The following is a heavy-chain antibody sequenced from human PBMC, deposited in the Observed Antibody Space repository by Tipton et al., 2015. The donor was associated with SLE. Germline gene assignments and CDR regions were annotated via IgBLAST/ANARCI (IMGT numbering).Heavy chain of an antibody. CDR3: ARGIAVAASYYFDY. J-gene: IGHJ4*02. CDR2: IYYSGST. Sequence: TLSLTCTVSGASISSGSYYWGWIRQPPGKGLEWIGSIYYSGSTYYNPSLKSRVTISVDTSKNQFSLKLSSVTAADTAVYYCARGIAVAASYYFDYWGQGTLVTVSS. V-gene: IGHV4-39*07. CDR1: GASISSGSYY. D-gene: IGHD6-19*01.